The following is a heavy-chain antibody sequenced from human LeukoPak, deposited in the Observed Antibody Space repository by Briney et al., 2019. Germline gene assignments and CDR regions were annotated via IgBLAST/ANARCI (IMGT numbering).Heavy chain of an antibody. CDR3: ARERPAVGYCSSTRCYRWFDP. V-gene: IGHV4-30-4*08. D-gene: IGHD2-2*01. CDR2: IYYSGST. J-gene: IGHJ5*02. Sequence: SETLSLTCTVSGGSLSSGGYYWSWIRQHPGKGLEWIGYIYYSGSTYYNPSLKSRVIISVDTSKNQFSLKLSSVTAADTAVYYCARERPAVGYCSSTRCYRWFDPWGQGTVVTVSS. CDR1: GGSLSSGGYY.